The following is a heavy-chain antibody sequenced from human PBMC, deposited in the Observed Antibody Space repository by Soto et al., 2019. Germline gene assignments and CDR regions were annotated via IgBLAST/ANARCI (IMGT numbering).Heavy chain of an antibody. Sequence: EVQLVESGGGLVKPGGSLRLSCAASGFTFSSYSMNWVRQAPGKGLEWVSSISSSSSYIYYADSVKGRFTISRDNAKNSLYLQMNSRRAEDTAVYYCARSSYYDSSGYYYVKESVDYWGQGTLVTVSS. CDR3: ARSSYYDSSGYYYVKESVDY. V-gene: IGHV3-21*01. CDR1: GFTFSSYS. D-gene: IGHD3-22*01. CDR2: ISSSSSYI. J-gene: IGHJ4*02.